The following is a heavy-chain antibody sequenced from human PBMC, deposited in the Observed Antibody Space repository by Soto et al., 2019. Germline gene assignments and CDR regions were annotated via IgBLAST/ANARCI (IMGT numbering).Heavy chain of an antibody. D-gene: IGHD6-13*01. CDR3: ARDREEQQLVLRAFDI. J-gene: IGHJ3*02. Sequence: SQTLSLTCAISGDSVSSNSAAWNWIRQSPSRGLEWLGRTYYRSKWYNDYAVSVKSRITIDPDTSKNQFSLQLNSVTPEDTAVYYCARDREEQQLVLRAFDIWGQGTMVTVS. CDR2: TYYRSKWYN. V-gene: IGHV6-1*01. CDR1: GDSVSSNSAA.